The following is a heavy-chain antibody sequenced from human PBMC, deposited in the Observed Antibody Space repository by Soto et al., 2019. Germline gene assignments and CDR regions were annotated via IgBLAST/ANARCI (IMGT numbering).Heavy chain of an antibody. CDR2: IYHSGST. V-gene: IGHV4-30-2*01. Sequence: QLQLQESGSGLVKPSQTLSLTCAVSGGSISSGGYSWSWIRQPPGKGLEWIGYIYHSGSTYYNPPLSRRVTISVDRSKTQFSLKLSSVTAADTAVYYWARAGGLGAVAVDYWGQGTLVTVSS. CDR1: GGSISSGGYS. D-gene: IGHD6-19*01. J-gene: IGHJ4*02. CDR3: ARAGGLGAVAVDY.